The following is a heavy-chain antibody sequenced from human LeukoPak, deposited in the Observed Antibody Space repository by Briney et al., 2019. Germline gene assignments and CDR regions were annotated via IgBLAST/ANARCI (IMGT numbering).Heavy chain of an antibody. CDR3: ARADCSGGSCYPRFDY. CDR1: GYTFTGYY. Sequence: ASVKVSCKASGYTFTGYYMHWVRQAPGQGLEWLGWINPNSGGTNYAQKFQGRVTMTRDTSISTAYMELSRLRSDDTAVYYCARADCSGGSCYPRFDYWGQGTLVTVSS. V-gene: IGHV1-2*02. J-gene: IGHJ4*02. CDR2: INPNSGGT. D-gene: IGHD2-15*01.